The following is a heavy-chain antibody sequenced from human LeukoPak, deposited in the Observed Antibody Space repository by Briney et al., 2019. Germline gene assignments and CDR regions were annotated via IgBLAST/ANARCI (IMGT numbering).Heavy chain of an antibody. Sequence: ASVKVSCKASGYTFTGYYMHWVRQAPGQGLEWMGWINPNSGGTNYAQKFQGRVTMTRDTSISTAYMELSRLRSDDTAVFYCASGSYCSGGSCYRSYYYYGMDVWGQGTTVTVSS. CDR1: GYTFTGYY. V-gene: IGHV1-2*02. D-gene: IGHD2-15*01. J-gene: IGHJ6*02. CDR2: INPNSGGT. CDR3: ASGSYCSGGSCYRSYYYYGMDV.